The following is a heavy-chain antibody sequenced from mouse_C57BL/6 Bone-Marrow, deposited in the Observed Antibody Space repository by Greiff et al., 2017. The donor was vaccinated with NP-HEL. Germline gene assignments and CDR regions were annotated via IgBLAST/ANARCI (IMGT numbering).Heavy chain of an antibody. Sequence: QVQLKESGPELVKPGASVKLSCKASGYTFTSYDINWVKQRPGQGLEWIGWIYPRDGSTKYNEKFKGKATLTVDTSSSTAYMELHSLTSEDSAVYFCAMLYYGKPLCAMDVWGKGTSVTVSS. J-gene: IGHJ4*01. CDR1: GYTFTSYD. V-gene: IGHV1-85*01. CDR3: AMLYYGKPLCAMDV. CDR2: IYPRDGST. D-gene: IGHD2-1*01.